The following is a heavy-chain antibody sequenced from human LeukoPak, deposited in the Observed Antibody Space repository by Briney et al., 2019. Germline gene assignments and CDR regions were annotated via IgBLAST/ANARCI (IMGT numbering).Heavy chain of an antibody. CDR1: GGSFSGYY. V-gene: IGHV4-34*01. CDR3: ARPRSGTFKGGEFDY. D-gene: IGHD1/OR15-1a*01. Sequence: SETLSLTCAVYGGSFSGYYWSWIRQPPGKGLEWIGEINHSGSTNYNPSLKSRVTISVDTPKNQFSLKLSSVTAADTAVYYCARPRSGTFKGGEFDYWGQGTLVTVSS. J-gene: IGHJ4*02. CDR2: INHSGST.